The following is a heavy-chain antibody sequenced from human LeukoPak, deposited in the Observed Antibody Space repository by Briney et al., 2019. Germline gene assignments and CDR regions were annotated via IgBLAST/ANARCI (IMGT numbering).Heavy chain of an antibody. D-gene: IGHD3-22*01. CDR2: ISYDGSNT. Sequence: GGSLRLSCAASGFTFSNYGIHWVRQAPGKGLEWVALISYDGSNTWYADSVKGRFTISRDNAKNSLYLQMNSLRAEDTGVYYCAREHPYYYDSSGTALMAEIKYYFDYWGQGTLVTVSS. CDR1: GFTFSNYG. J-gene: IGHJ4*02. V-gene: IGHV3-30*04. CDR3: AREHPYYYDSSGTALMAEIKYYFDY.